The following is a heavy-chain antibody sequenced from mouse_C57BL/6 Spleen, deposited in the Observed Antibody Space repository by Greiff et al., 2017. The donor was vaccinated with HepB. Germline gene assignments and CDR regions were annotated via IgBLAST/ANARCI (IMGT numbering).Heavy chain of an antibody. CDR1: GYTFTDYY. D-gene: IGHD2-3*01. Sequence: VQLKQSGPELVKPGASVKISCKASGYTFTDYYMNWVKQSHGKSLEWIGDINPNNGGTSYNQKFKGKATLTVDKSSSTAYMELRSLTSEDSAVYYCARFRYDGYLGYWGQGTTLTVSS. V-gene: IGHV1-26*01. CDR3: ARFRYDGYLGY. J-gene: IGHJ2*01. CDR2: INPNNGGT.